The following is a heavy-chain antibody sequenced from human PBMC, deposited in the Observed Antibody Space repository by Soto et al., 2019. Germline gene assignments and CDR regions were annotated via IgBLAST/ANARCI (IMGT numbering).Heavy chain of an antibody. CDR3: ARDWSSVRAEYFQH. J-gene: IGHJ1*01. CDR1: GFTFSSYA. V-gene: IGHV3-30-3*01. CDR2: ISYDGSNK. D-gene: IGHD2-2*01. Sequence: QVQLVESGGGVVQPGRSLRLSCAASGFTFSSYAMHWVRQAPGKGLEWVAVISYDGSNKYYADSVKGRFTISRDNSKNTLYLQMNSLRAEDTAVYYCARDWSSVRAEYFQHWGQGTLVTVSS.